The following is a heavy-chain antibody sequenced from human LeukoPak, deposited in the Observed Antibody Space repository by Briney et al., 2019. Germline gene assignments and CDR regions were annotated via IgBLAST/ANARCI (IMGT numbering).Heavy chain of an antibody. Sequence: ASVKVSCNTSGYSFTNYHMHWVRLAPGQGPEWMGHIYPNTGGTSYAQRFQGRVTMTSDTSVSTVYMELSSLISDDTAAYYCARENWYYDYWGQGTLVTVSS. V-gene: IGHV1-2*06. CDR3: ARENWYYDY. CDR1: GYSFTNYH. J-gene: IGHJ4*02. CDR2: IYPNTGGT. D-gene: IGHD1-7*01.